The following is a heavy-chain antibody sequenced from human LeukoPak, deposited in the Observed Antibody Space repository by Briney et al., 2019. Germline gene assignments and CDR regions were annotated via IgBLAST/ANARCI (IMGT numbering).Heavy chain of an antibody. CDR3: ARQTRYGPSDS. Sequence: GESLKISCKASGDRLSNDWITWVRQRSGKGLEYMGMINVRDSDTRYSLSFQDQITISADKSTSTAFLQWPSLQASDTAIYYCARQTRYGPSDSWGQGTLVTVSS. CDR2: INVRDSDT. D-gene: IGHD3-9*01. J-gene: IGHJ4*02. V-gene: IGHV5-51*01. CDR1: GDRLSNDW.